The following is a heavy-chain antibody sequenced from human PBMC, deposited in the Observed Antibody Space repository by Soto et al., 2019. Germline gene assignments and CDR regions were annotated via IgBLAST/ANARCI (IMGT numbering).Heavy chain of an antibody. CDR3: ARTRAVWFDP. CDR1: GGSISSSSYY. Sequence: QLQLQESGPGLVKPSETLSLTCTVSGGSISSSSYYWGCIRQPPGKGLEWIGSIYYSGSTYYNPSLKSRVTISVDTSKNQFSLKLSSVTAADTAVYYCARTRAVWFDPWGQGTLVTVSS. D-gene: IGHD6-19*01. CDR2: IYYSGST. V-gene: IGHV4-39*01. J-gene: IGHJ5*02.